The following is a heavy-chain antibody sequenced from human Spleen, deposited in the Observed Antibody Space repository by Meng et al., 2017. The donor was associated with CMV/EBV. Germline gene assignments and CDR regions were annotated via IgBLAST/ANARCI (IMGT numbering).Heavy chain of an antibody. CDR1: GGSISSYY. J-gene: IGHJ6*02. CDR2: IYYSGST. CDR3: ARVDTAMGPTYYYYGMDV. D-gene: IGHD5-18*01. V-gene: IGHV4-59*01. Sequence: SETLSLTCTVSGGSISSYYWSWIRQPPGKGLEWIGYIYYSGSTNYNPSLKSRVTISVDTSKNQFSLKLSSVTAADTAVYYCARVDTAMGPTYYYYGMDVWGQGTTVTVSS.